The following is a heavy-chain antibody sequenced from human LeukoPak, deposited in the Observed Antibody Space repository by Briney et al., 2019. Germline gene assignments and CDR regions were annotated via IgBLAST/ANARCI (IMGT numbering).Heavy chain of an antibody. V-gene: IGHV1-24*01. CDR2: FDPEDGET. J-gene: IGHJ4*02. Sequence: ASVKVSCKVSGYTLTELSMHWVRQAPGKGLEWMGGFDPEDGETIYAQKFQGRVTMTEDTSTDTAYMELSSLRSEDTAVYYCATAGYSYGWSTTLGYWGQGTLVTVSS. CDR1: GYTLTELS. D-gene: IGHD5-18*01. CDR3: ATAGYSYGWSTTLGY.